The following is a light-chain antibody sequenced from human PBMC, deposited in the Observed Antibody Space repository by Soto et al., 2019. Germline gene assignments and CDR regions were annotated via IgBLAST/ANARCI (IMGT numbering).Light chain of an antibody. CDR1: QTISSW. Sequence: DIQMTQSPSTLSGSVGDRVTITCRASQTISSWLAWYQQKPGKAPKLLIYKASTLKSGVPSRFSGSGSGTEFTLTIISLQPDDFATYYCQHYNSYSEAFGQGTNVELK. CDR2: KAS. J-gene: IGKJ1*01. CDR3: QHYNSYSEA. V-gene: IGKV1-5*03.